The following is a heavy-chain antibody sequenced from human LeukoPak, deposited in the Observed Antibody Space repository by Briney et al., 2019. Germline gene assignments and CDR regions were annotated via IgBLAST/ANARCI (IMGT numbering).Heavy chain of an antibody. J-gene: IGHJ4*02. D-gene: IGHD3-10*01. CDR2: ISSSGSNI. V-gene: IGHV3-48*03. CDR3: ARDLSVRTIDY. CDR1: GFTFSNYE. Sequence: GGSLRLSCAGYGFTFSNYEMNWVRQAPGKGLEWLSYISSSGSNIKYADSVKGRFTISRDNAKNSLFLQMSSLRAEDTAVYYCARDLSVRTIDYWGQGTLVTVSS.